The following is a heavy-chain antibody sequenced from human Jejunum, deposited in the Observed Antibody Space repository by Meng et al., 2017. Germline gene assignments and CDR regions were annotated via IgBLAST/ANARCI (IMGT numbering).Heavy chain of an antibody. CDR1: GFTLSSFE. V-gene: IGHV3-23*01. CDR2: TSSSGGST. Sequence: GESLKISCAASGFTLSSFEMNWVRQAPGKGLEWVSGTSSSGGSTYYADSVKGRFTIARDNSKDTLYLQLNSLRAEDTAVYYCARDNPEATYYYYAMDVWGQGTTVTVSS. CDR3: ARDNPEATYYYYAMDV. J-gene: IGHJ6*02.